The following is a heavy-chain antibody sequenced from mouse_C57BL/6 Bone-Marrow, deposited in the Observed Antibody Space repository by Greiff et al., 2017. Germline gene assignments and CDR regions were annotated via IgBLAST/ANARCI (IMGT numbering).Heavy chain of an antibody. CDR3: TRGLRPDY. Sequence: QVHVKLPGAELVMPGASVKLSCKASGYTFTSYWMHWVKQRPGQGLEWIGEIDPSDSYTNSNQKFKGKSTLTVDKSSSTAYMQLSSLTSEDSAVYYCTRGLRPDYWSQGTTRTVSS. CDR1: GYTFTSYW. D-gene: IGHD3-2*02. J-gene: IGHJ2*01. CDR2: IDPSDSYT. V-gene: IGHV1-69*01.